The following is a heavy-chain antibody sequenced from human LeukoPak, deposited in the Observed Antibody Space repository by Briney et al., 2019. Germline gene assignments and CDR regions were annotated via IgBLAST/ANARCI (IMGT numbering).Heavy chain of an antibody. CDR2: ISGSGGST. V-gene: IGHV3-23*01. Sequence: GGSLRLSCAASGFTFSSYAMSWVRQAPGKGLEWVSAISGSGGSTYYADSVKGRFTISRDNSKNTLYLQMNSLRAEDTAVYYCAKPNYDFWSGHYYYYGMDVWGQGTRVTVSS. D-gene: IGHD3-3*01. CDR3: AKPNYDFWSGHYYYYGMDV. CDR1: GFTFSSYA. J-gene: IGHJ6*02.